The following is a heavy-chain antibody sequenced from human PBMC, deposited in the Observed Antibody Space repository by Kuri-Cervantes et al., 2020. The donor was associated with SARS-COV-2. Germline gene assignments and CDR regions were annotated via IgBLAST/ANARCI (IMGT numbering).Heavy chain of an antibody. Sequence: GESLKISCAASGFTFSSYAMSWVRQAPGKGLEWVSAISGSGGSTYYADSVKGRFTISRDNSKNTLYLQMNSLRAEDTAVYYCAKLGGGISAPDIWGQGTMVTVSS. CDR3: AKLGGGISAPDI. D-gene: IGHD3-16*01. V-gene: IGHV3-23*01. CDR2: ISGSGGST. J-gene: IGHJ3*02. CDR1: GFTFSSYA.